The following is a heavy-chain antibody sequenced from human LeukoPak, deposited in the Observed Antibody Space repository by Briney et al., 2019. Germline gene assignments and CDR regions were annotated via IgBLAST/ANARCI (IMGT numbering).Heavy chain of an antibody. V-gene: IGHV3-21*04. CDR1: GFIFSDHS. J-gene: IGHJ4*02. CDR2: ISSLGSYM. Sequence: NPGGSLRLSCAASGFIFSDHSVNWVRQAPGKGLEWVSSISSLGSYMYYADSVKGRFTISRDNSKNTLYLQMNSLRAEDTAVYYCANSAYLTVTIPRYGLAYWGQGTLVTVSS. D-gene: IGHD4-17*01. CDR3: ANSAYLTVTIPRYGLAY.